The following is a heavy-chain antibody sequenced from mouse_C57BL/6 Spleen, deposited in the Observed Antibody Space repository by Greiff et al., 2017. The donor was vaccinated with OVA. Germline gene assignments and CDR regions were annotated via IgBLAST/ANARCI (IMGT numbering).Heavy chain of an antibody. Sequence: VQLQQSGPGLVQPSQSLSITCTVSGFSLTSYGVHWVRQSPGKGLEWLGVIWSGGSTDYNAAFISRLSISKDNSKSQVFFKMNSLQADDTAIDYCARGGGGGVFAYWGQGTLVTVSA. V-gene: IGHV2-2*01. CDR3: ARGGGGGVFAY. J-gene: IGHJ3*01. CDR1: GFSLTSYG. CDR2: IWSGGST.